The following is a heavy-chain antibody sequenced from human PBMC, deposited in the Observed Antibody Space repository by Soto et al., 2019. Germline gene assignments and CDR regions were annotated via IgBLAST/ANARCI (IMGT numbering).Heavy chain of an antibody. Sequence: ASVKVSCKASGYTFTSYGISWVRQAPGQGLEWMGWISAYNGNTNYAQKLQGRVTMTTDTSTSTAYMELRSLRSDDTAVYYCARDWVYSGSSWSYYYYGMDVWGQGTTVTVSS. CDR2: ISAYNGNT. D-gene: IGHD6-13*01. J-gene: IGHJ6*02. V-gene: IGHV1-18*01. CDR1: GYTFTSYG. CDR3: ARDWVYSGSSWSYYYYGMDV.